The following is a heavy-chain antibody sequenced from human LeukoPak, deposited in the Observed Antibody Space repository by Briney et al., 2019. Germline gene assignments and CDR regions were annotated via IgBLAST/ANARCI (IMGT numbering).Heavy chain of an antibody. Sequence: ASVKVSCKASGYTFSSYGISWVRQAPGQGLELMGWISAVNGNTNYAQRFQGRVTMTTDTPTSTAYMELRSLRSDDTAVYYCARGDGGYSDNDYSYDYWGQGTLITVSS. CDR3: ARGDGGYSDNDYSYDY. CDR2: ISAVNGNT. J-gene: IGHJ4*02. CDR1: GYTFSSYG. V-gene: IGHV1-18*01. D-gene: IGHD5-12*01.